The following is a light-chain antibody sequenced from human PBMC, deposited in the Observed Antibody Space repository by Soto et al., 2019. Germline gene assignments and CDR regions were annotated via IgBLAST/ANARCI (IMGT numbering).Light chain of an antibody. CDR2: KSS. J-gene: IGKJ1*01. CDR1: QDLDKW. CDR3: QHYSSYWT. Sequence: ILMSQSPSSLSASVGDRVTITCRASQDLDKWLAWYQQKPGKAPNLLIYKSSTLREGVPSRFSGFGSVTEYILTISALQPDDFGTYYCQHYSSYWTFGKGTMVEIK. V-gene: IGKV1-5*03.